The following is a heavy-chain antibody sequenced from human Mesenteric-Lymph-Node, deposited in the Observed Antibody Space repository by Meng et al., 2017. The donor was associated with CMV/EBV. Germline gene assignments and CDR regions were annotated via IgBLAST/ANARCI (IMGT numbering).Heavy chain of an antibody. CDR2: IYYSGST. D-gene: IGHD3-10*01. V-gene: IGHV4-61*01. J-gene: IGHJ4*02. CDR1: GGSVSSGHYC. CDR3: ARDYGSYGSGMLGY. Sequence: SGGSVSSGHYCWSWIRQPPGKGLEWIGYIYYSGSTNYTPSLKSRVTISVDTSKDQFSLKLYSVTAADTAVYYCARDYGSYGSGMLGYWGQGTLVTVSS.